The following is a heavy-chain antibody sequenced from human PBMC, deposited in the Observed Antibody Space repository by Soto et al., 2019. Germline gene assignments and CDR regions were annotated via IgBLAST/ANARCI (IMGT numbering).Heavy chain of an antibody. CDR1: GFTFSSYS. D-gene: IGHD6-13*01. Sequence: EVQLVESGGGLVKPGGSLRLSCAASGFTFSSYSMNWVRQAPGKGLEWVSSISSSSSYIYYADSVKGRFTISRDNAKNSVYLHMNSLRAEDTDVYYFSRMYSSSEDDYWGQGTLVTGSS. J-gene: IGHJ4*02. V-gene: IGHV3-21*01. CDR2: ISSSSSYI. CDR3: SRMYSSSEDDY.